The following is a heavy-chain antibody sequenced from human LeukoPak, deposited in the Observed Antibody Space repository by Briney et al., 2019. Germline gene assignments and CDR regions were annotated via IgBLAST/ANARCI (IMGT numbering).Heavy chain of an antibody. D-gene: IGHD2-21*02. CDR3: APSCGSDCPGAY. CDR1: GFTFSSYT. CDR2: ISSSSSST. Sequence: PGGSLRLSCVASGFTFSSYTMSWVRQAPGKALECVSDISSSSSSTSYADSVKGRFTISRDNAKNSLFLQINSLRAEDTAVYYCAPSCGSDCPGAYWGQGTLVTVSS. V-gene: IGHV3-21*04. J-gene: IGHJ4*02.